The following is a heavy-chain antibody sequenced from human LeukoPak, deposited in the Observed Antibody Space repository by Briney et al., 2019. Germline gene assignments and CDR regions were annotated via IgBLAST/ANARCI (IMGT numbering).Heavy chain of an antibody. CDR3: TKDRHCTASSCPLDY. Sequence: PGGSLRLSCAASGFTFSTYNMNWVRQATGKGLEWVSSISGTGSSTYYTDSVKGRFTISRDNAKNSLYLQMNSLRTEDTALYYCTKDRHCTASSCPLDYWGQGTLVTVSS. D-gene: IGHD2-8*02. CDR2: ISGTGSST. J-gene: IGHJ4*02. V-gene: IGHV3-48*01. CDR1: GFTFSTYN.